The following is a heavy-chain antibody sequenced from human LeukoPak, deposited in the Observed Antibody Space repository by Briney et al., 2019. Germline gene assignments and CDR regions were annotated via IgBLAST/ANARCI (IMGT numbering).Heavy chain of an antibody. CDR1: GGSISSSNYY. CDR2: IFYSGST. Sequence: SETLSLTCTVSGGSISSSNYYWGWIRQPPGKGLEWIGNIFYSGSTYYNPSLKSRVTISVDTSKNQFSLKLSSVTAADTAVYCCARFLLYHWNDGPFDYWGQGTLVTVSP. CDR3: ARFLLYHWNDGPFDY. V-gene: IGHV4-39*01. J-gene: IGHJ4*02. D-gene: IGHD1-20*01.